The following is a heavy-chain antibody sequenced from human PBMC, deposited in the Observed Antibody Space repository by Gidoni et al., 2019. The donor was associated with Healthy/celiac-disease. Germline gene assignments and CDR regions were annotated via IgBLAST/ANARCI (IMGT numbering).Heavy chain of an antibody. J-gene: IGHJ5*02. Sequence: QGQLQESGPGLVKPSHTLSLTCTVSAGSISSGTYYWSWIRQPAGKGLGWIGRIYTSGSTTYTPSLKSLVSISVDTSKNQFSLKLSSVTAADTAVYYCARDLSSSLHPNWFDPWGQGTLVTVSS. V-gene: IGHV4-61*02. CDR1: AGSISSGTYY. D-gene: IGHD2-2*01. CDR2: IYTSGST. CDR3: ARDLSSSLHPNWFDP.